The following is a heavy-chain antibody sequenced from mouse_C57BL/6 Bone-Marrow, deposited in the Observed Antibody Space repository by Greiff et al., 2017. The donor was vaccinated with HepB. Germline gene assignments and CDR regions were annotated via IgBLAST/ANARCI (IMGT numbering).Heavy chain of an antibody. D-gene: IGHD5-1*01. J-gene: IGHJ4*01. CDR1: GFTFSDYG. CDR2: ISSGSSTI. CDR3: ARRVPYAMDY. V-gene: IGHV5-17*01. Sequence: EVQVVESGGGLVKPGGSLKLSCAASGFTFSDYGMHWVRQAPKTGLEWVAYISSGSSTIYYADTVQGRFPISRDNAKNTLFLQMISLGSDDTAMYYCARRVPYAMDYWGQGTSVTVSS.